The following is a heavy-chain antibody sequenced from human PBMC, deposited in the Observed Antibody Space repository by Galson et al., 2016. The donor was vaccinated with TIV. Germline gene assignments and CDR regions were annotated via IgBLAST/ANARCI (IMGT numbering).Heavy chain of an antibody. Sequence: SLRLSCAASLFTFSSSWMSWVRQAPGKGPEWVANIKKDGSEKNYVDSVKGRFTISRDNAKNSLYLQMNSLRPEDTAVYYCARDLVDDSSVPYHFYYGMDVWSQGTTVTVSS. CDR2: IKKDGSEK. J-gene: IGHJ6*02. V-gene: IGHV3-7*01. CDR1: LFTFSSSW. CDR3: ARDLVDDSSVPYHFYYGMDV. D-gene: IGHD3-22*01.